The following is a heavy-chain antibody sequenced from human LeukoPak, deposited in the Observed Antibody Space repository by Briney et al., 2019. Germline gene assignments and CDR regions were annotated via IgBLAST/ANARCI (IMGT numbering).Heavy chain of an antibody. CDR3: ARHVRSSSWYTGYGMDV. V-gene: IGHV5-51*01. CDR2: IYPGESDT. Sequence: PGESLEISLKGSGYRFTSYWIGWGRPMPGKGVEWMGIIYPGESDTRYSPSFQAQVTISADKSISTAYLQWSSLKASDTAMYYCARHVRSSSWYTGYGMDVWGKGTTVTVSS. CDR1: GYRFTSYW. J-gene: IGHJ6*04. D-gene: IGHD6-13*01.